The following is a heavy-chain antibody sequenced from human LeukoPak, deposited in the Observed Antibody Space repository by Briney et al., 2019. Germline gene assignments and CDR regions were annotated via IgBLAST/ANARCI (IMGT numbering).Heavy chain of an antibody. J-gene: IGHJ4*02. D-gene: IGHD5-18*01. CDR2: ISYDGSNK. CDR3: ARVGDVDTAMGYDY. Sequence: GRSLRLSCAAPGFTFSSYAMHWVRQAPGKGLEWVAVISYDGSNKYYADSVKGRFTISRDNSKNTLYLQMNSLRAEDTAVYYCARVGDVDTAMGYDYWGQGTLVTVSS. V-gene: IGHV3-30*04. CDR1: GFTFSSYA.